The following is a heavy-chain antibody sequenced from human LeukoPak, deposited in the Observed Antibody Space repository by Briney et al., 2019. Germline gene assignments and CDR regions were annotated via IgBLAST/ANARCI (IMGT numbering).Heavy chain of an antibody. CDR3: ARTGNLEWLPYRY. V-gene: IGHV4-34*01. CDR1: GGSFSGYY. J-gene: IGHJ4*02. CDR2: INHSGST. Sequence: SETLSLTCAVYGGSFSGYYWSWIRQPPGKGLEWIGEINHSGSTNYNPSLKSRVTISVDTSKNQFSLKLSSVTAADTAVYYCARTGNLEWLPYRYWGQGTLVTVSS. D-gene: IGHD3-3*01.